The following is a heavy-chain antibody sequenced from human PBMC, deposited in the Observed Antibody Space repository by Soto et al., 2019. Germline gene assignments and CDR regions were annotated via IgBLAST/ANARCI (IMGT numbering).Heavy chain of an antibody. J-gene: IGHJ3*02. CDR2: ISYDGSNK. D-gene: IGHD3-22*01. Sequence: QVQLVESGGGVVQPGRSLRLSCAASGFTFSSYAMHWVRQAPGKGLEWVAVISYDGSNKYYADSVKGRFTISRDNSKNTLYLQMNSLRAEDTAVYYCARGSRGGDSCGQVYAFDIWGQGTMVTVSS. V-gene: IGHV3-30-3*01. CDR3: ARGSRGGDSCGQVYAFDI. CDR1: GFTFSSYA.